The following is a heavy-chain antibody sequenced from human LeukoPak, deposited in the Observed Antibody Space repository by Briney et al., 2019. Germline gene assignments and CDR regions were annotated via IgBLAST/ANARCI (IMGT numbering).Heavy chain of an antibody. CDR2: INPSSGAT. V-gene: IGHV1-2*02. J-gene: IGHJ4*02. Sequence: GASVKVSCKASGYTFTDYYPHWVRQAPGQGLEWVGWINPSSGATNYAQKFQGRVTMTRDTSITTVYMELSRLRSDDTAVYYCSREDYWGQGTLVTVSS. CDR1: GYTFTDYY. CDR3: SREDY.